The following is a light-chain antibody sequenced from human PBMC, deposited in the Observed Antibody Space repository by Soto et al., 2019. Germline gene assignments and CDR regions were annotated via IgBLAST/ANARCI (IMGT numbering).Light chain of an antibody. V-gene: IGLV2-8*01. CDR3: SSFAGVSTV. J-gene: IGLJ1*01. Sequence: SALTQPPSASGSPGQSVTISCTGTSSDIGYYNYVSWYQQHPGKAPKLLIYEVTKRPSGVPDRFSGSKSGNTASLTVSGLQAEDEADYYCSSFAGVSTVFGTGTKLTDL. CDR2: EVT. CDR1: SSDIGYYNY.